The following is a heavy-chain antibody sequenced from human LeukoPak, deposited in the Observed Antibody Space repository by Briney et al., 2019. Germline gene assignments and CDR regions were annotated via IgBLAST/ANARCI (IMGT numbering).Heavy chain of an antibody. J-gene: IGHJ4*02. Sequence: GGSLRLSCAASGFTFRGYPIHWVRQAPGKGLEWVAVISYDGSNKYYADSVKGRFTISRDNAKNSLYLQMNSLRAEDTAVYYCARDKQLIFDYWGQGTLVTVSS. CDR2: ISYDGSNK. D-gene: IGHD6-13*01. V-gene: IGHV3-30-3*01. CDR1: GFTFRGYP. CDR3: ARDKQLIFDY.